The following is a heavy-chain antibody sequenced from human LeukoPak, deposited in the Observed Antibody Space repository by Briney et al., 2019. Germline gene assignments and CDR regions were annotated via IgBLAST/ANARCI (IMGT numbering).Heavy chain of an antibody. D-gene: IGHD6-13*01. J-gene: IGHJ4*02. CDR1: GYSISSGYY. V-gene: IGHV4-38-2*02. CDR3: ATHFGFSTSWPYFEY. Sequence: PSETLSLTCTVSGYSISSGYYWGWIRQPPGKGLEWIGYIYQSGSTSYNPSLRSRATISLDSSKNHFSLRLNSVTAADTAVFYCATHFGFSTSWPYFEYWGQGILVTVSS. CDR2: IYQSGST.